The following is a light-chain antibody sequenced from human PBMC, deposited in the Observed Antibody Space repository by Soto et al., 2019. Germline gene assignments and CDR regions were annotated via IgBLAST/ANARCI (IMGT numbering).Light chain of an antibody. Sequence: QSALTQPPSASGSPGQSVTISCTGTSSDVGGYNYVSWYQQHPGKAPKIMIYEVSNLPSGVPDRFSGSKSGNTASLTVSGLQAEDEADYYCSSYAGSNNLVFGGGTQLTVL. J-gene: IGLJ2*01. CDR1: SSDVGGYNY. V-gene: IGLV2-8*01. CDR3: SSYAGSNNLV. CDR2: EVS.